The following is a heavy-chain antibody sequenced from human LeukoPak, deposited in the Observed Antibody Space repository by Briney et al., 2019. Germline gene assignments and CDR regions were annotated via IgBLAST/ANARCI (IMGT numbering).Heavy chain of an antibody. V-gene: IGHV3-64*02. J-gene: IGHJ4*02. CDR1: GFTFSSYA. D-gene: IGHD6-19*01. CDR3: ARDLAGVYDY. Sequence: GGSLRLSCAASGFTFSSYAMHWVRQAPGKGLEYVSAISSNGGSTYYADSVKGRFTISRDNSKNTLYLQMGSLRAEDMAVYYCARDLAGVYDYWGQGTLVTVSS. CDR2: ISSNGGST.